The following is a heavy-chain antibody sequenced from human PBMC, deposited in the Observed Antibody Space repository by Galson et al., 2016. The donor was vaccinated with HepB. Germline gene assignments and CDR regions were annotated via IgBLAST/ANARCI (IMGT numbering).Heavy chain of an antibody. CDR3: VRDNDWAFDY. V-gene: IGHV3-48*01. CDR2: NSRDSGII. Sequence: SLRLSCAASGFTFSNYAMNWVRQAPGKGLEWVSHNSRDSGIIDYADSVKVRFTVSRDNGKNSLFLQMNSLRAEDTAVYYCVRDNDWAFDYWGQGILVTV. J-gene: IGHJ4*02. CDR1: GFTFSNYA. D-gene: IGHD1-1*01.